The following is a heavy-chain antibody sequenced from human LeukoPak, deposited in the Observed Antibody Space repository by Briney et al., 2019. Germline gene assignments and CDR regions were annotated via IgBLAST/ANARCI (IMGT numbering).Heavy chain of an antibody. CDR1: GYTFTIYG. J-gene: IGHJ4*02. CDR3: ARDLTMIVVAGGY. V-gene: IGHV1-18*01. Sequence: ASVTVSCTASGYTFTIYGISWVRQAPGQGLEWMGWISAYNGNTNYAQKLQGRVTMTTDTSTSTAYMELRSLRSDDTAVYYCARDLTMIVVAGGYWGQGTLVTVSS. CDR2: ISAYNGNT. D-gene: IGHD3-22*01.